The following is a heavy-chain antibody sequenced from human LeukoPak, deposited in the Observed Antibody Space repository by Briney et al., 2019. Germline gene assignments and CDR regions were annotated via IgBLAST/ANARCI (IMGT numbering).Heavy chain of an antibody. CDR2: INPKRGWT. CDR3: AKDRTDQYYDILTGYYRDLAPDAFNI. J-gene: IGHJ3*02. D-gene: IGHD3-9*01. Sequence: ASVKVSCKASGYTFTCYYMHVVRQAPGQGRDWMGLINPKRGWTNYAQKLQGRVAITRDTSISTAYMELSRMRSDGTAVYYCAKDRTDQYYDILTGYYRDLAPDAFNIWGQGTMVTVSS. CDR1: GYTFTCYY. V-gene: IGHV1-2*02.